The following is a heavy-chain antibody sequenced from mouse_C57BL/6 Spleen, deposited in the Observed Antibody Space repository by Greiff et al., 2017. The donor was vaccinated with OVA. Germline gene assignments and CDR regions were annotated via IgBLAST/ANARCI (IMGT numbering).Heavy chain of an antibody. J-gene: IGHJ2*01. CDR1: GFPFSSYG. V-gene: IGHV5-6*01. D-gene: IGHD2-3*01. CDR2: ISSGGGST. CDR3: ARGDGYYDY. Sequence: EVQLQESGGDLVKPGGSLKLSCAASGFPFSSYGMSWVRQTPDKRLEWVATISSGGGSTYYPDSVKGRFTISRDNAKNTLYLHMSSLKSEDTAMYYCARGDGYYDYWGQGTTLTVSS.